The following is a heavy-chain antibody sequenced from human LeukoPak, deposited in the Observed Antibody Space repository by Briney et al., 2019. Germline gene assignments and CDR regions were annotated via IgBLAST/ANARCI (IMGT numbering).Heavy chain of an antibody. Sequence: ASVKVSCKASGYTFTGYYMHWVRQAPGQGLEWMGWINPNSGGTNYAQKFQGRVTMTRDTSISTAYMELSRLRSDDTAVYYCATERSAVEATKSGLFDYWGQGTLVTLSS. CDR2: INPNSGGT. D-gene: IGHD1-26*01. V-gene: IGHV1-2*02. CDR1: GYTFTGYY. J-gene: IGHJ4*02. CDR3: ATERSAVEATKSGLFDY.